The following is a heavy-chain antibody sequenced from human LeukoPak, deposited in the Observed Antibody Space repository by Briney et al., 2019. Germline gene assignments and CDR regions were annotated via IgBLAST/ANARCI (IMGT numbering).Heavy chain of an antibody. V-gene: IGHV4-59*01. CDR2: IHYSGGT. Sequence: SETLSLPCTVSGGSITGYYWSWIRQPPGKGLEYVGYIHYSGGTDYNDSLKSRISISLDTSKHQFSLELSSVTAADTAIYYCARGHCSSADCFPYFDSWGQGTLVTVSS. J-gene: IGHJ4*02. D-gene: IGHD2-2*01. CDR1: GGSITGYY. CDR3: ARGHCSSADCFPYFDS.